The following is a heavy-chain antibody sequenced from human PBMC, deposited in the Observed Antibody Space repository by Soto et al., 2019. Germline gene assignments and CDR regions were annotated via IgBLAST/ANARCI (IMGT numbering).Heavy chain of an antibody. J-gene: IGHJ5*01. D-gene: IGHD3-22*01. CDR2: IYYSGST. V-gene: IGHV4-59*01. Sequence: SETLSLTCTVSGGSISSYYWSWIRQPPGKGLEWIGYIYYSGSTNYNPSLKSRVTISIDKSKNLFSLKLTSVTAADSAVYYCARDRYFYDSAGCYRTHDSWGQGILVTVSS. CDR1: GGSISSYY. CDR3: ARDRYFYDSAGCYRTHDS.